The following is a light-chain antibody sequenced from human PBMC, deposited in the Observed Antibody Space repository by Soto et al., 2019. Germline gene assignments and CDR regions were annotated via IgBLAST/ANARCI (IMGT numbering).Light chain of an antibody. J-gene: IGKJ5*01. CDR1: QSLLHSNGYNY. V-gene: IGKV2-28*01. Sequence: EIVMTQSPLSLPVTPGEPASISCSSSQSLLHSNGYNYLDWYLQKPGQSPQLLIYLGSNRASGVPDRFSGSGSGTDFTLKISRVEAEDVGVYYCMQALQTPITFGQGTRLEIK. CDR3: MQALQTPIT. CDR2: LGS.